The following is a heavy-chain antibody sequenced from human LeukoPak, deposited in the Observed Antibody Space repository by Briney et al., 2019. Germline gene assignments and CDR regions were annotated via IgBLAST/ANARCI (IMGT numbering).Heavy chain of an antibody. CDR1: GFTFSSYS. J-gene: IGHJ3*02. CDR2: ISSSSSYI. V-gene: IGHV3-21*01. Sequence: GGSLRLSCAASGFTFSSYSMNWVRQAPGKGLEWVSSISSSSSYIYYADSVKGRFTISRDNAKNSLYLQMNSLRAEETAVYYCARGEEPNYDFWSGYYLGAFDIWGQGTMVTVSS. CDR3: ARGEEPNYDFWSGYYLGAFDI. D-gene: IGHD3-3*01.